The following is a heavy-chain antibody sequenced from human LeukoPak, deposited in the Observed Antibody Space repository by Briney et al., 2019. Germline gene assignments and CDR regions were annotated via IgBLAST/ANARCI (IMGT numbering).Heavy chain of an antibody. Sequence: GGSLRLSCAVSGITLSNYGMSWVRQAPGKGLEWVAGLSGSGGGTNYADSVQGRVTSSRDNPKNTLYLQMNSLRDEDRAVYFCAKRGVVIRVFLVGFHKEAYYFDSWGQGALVTVSS. V-gene: IGHV3-23*01. CDR1: GITLSNYG. CDR3: AKRGVVIRVFLVGFHKEAYYFDS. J-gene: IGHJ4*02. D-gene: IGHD3-10*01. CDR2: LSGSGGGT.